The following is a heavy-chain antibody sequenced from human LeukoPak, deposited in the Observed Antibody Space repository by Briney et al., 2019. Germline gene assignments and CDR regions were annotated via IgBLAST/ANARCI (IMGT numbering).Heavy chain of an antibody. CDR2: IYHSGST. CDR1: GYSISSGYY. J-gene: IGHJ6*04. CDR3: ARVVMCGNGGSCYQSYYYYYGMDV. Sequence: SETLSLTCAVSGYSISSGYYWGWIRQPPGKGLERIGSIYHSGSTYYNPFLKSRVTISVDTSKNQFSLKLSSVTAADTAVYYCARVVMCGNGGSCYQSYYYYYGMDVWGKGTTVTVSS. D-gene: IGHD2-15*01. V-gene: IGHV4-38-2*01.